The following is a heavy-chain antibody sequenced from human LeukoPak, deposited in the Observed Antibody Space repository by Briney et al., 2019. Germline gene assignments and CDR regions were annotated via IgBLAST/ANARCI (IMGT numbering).Heavy chain of an antibody. CDR2: MNPNSGNT. Sequence: GASVKVSCKASGYTFTSYDINWVRPATGQGLEWMGWMNPNSGNTGYAQKFQGRVTMTRDMSTSTDYMELSSLRSEDTAVYYCARDNSVEDTAWWFDPWGQGTLVTVSS. J-gene: IGHJ5*02. V-gene: IGHV1-8*01. D-gene: IGHD4-23*01. CDR1: GYTFTSYD. CDR3: ARDNSVEDTAWWFDP.